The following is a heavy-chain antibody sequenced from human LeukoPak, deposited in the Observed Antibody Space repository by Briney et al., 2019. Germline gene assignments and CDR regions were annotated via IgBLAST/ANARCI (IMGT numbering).Heavy chain of an antibody. Sequence: GGSLRLSCAASGFTVSSNYMSWVRQAPGKGLEWVSVIYIGGSTYYADSVRGRFTISRDNSKNTVYLQMNSLRAEDTAVYYCAGGVATGTSPDWGEGTLVTVSS. CDR2: IYIGGST. V-gene: IGHV3-66*01. D-gene: IGHD1-1*01. J-gene: IGHJ4*02. CDR1: GFTVSSNY. CDR3: AGGVATGTSPD.